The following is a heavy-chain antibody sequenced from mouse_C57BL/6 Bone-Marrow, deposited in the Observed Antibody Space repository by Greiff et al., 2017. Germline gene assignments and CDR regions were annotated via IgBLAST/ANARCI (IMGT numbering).Heavy chain of an antibody. CDR3: APYDYDGYFDV. D-gene: IGHD2-4*01. CDR2: IDPSDSYT. Sequence: QVQLQQPGAELVKPGASVKLSCKASVYTFTSYWLQWVKQRPGQGLEWIGEIDPSDSYTNYNQKFKGKATLTVDTSSSTAYMLLSSLTSEDSAVYYCAPYDYDGYFDVWGTGTTVTVSS. CDR1: VYTFTSYW. J-gene: IGHJ1*03. V-gene: IGHV1-50*01.